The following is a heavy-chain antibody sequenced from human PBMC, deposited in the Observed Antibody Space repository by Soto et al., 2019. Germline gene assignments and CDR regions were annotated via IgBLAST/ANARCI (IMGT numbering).Heavy chain of an antibody. D-gene: IGHD6-13*01. CDR3: ARSPYTNSWYYFDY. Sequence: QVQLVQSGAEVKKPGASVKVSCKTSGYTFTMYGISWVRQAPEQGLEWMGWISTYNGNTNSAQKFQGRVTMTTDTSTSTAYTELRSLRSDDTAVYYCARSPYTNSWYYFDYWGQGTLVTVSS. CDR1: GYTFTMYG. CDR2: ISTYNGNT. V-gene: IGHV1-18*01. J-gene: IGHJ4*02.